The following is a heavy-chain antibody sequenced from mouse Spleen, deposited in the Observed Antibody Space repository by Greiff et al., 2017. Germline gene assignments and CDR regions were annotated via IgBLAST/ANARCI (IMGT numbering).Heavy chain of an antibody. D-gene: IGHD2-13*01. CDR2: ISSGGSYT. J-gene: IGHJ3*01. CDR1: GFTFSSYA. V-gene: IGHV5-9-3*01. CDR3: ARIYYGDSIAWFAY. Sequence: DVQLVESGGGLVKPGGSLKLSCAASGFTFSSYAMSWVRQTPEKRLEWVATISSGGSYTYYPDSVKGRFTISRDNAKNTLYLQMTSLRSEDTAMYYCARIYYGDSIAWFAYWGQGTLVTVSA.